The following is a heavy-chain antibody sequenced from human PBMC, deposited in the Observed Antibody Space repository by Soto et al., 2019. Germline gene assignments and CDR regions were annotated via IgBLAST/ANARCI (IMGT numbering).Heavy chain of an antibody. CDR2: IAPHRDGT. V-gene: IGHV1-2*02. CDR1: GYSFTDYY. J-gene: IGHJ3*02. D-gene: IGHD4-17*01. Sequence: QVQVVQSGAELKRPGASVKVSCKASGYSFTDYYMHWIRQAPGQGLEWMGWIAPHRDGTEFAQKFQGRITLTGDTSTSTAYMELKGLTPADTAVYFCARGPYGDNAFDIWGQGTVVTVSS. CDR3: ARGPYGDNAFDI.